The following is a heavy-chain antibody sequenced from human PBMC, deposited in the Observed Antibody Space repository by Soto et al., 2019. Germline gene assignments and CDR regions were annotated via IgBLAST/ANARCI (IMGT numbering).Heavy chain of an antibody. J-gene: IGHJ6*02. V-gene: IGHV4-34*01. Sequence: PSETLSLTCAVYGGSFSGYDWSWIRQPPGKGLEWIGEINHSGSTNYNPSLKSRVTISVDTSKNQFSLKLSSVTAADTAVYYCARIRTYYYYGMDVWGQGTTVTVSS. CDR2: INHSGST. CDR3: ARIRTYYYYGMDV. CDR1: GGSFSGYD.